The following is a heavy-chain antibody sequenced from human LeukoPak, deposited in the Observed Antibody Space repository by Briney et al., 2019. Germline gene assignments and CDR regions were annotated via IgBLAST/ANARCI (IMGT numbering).Heavy chain of an antibody. CDR2: IKQDGSER. CDR3: ARDIVVVPAAIYYFDY. Sequence: GGSLRLPCAASGFTFSSYWMSWVRQAPGKGLEWVANIKQDGSERYYVDSVKGRFTISRDNAKNSLYLQMNSLRAENTAVYYCARDIVVVPAAIYYFDYWGQGTLVTVSS. V-gene: IGHV3-7*01. J-gene: IGHJ4*02. CDR1: GFTFSSYW. D-gene: IGHD2-2*02.